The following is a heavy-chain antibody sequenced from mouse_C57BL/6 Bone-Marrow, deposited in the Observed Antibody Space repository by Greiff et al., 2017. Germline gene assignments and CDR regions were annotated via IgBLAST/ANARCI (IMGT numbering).Heavy chain of an antibody. V-gene: IGHV1-69*01. CDR1: GYTFTSYW. CDR2: IDPSDSYT. Sequence: QVQLQQSGAELVMPGASVKLSCKASGYTFTSYWMHWVKQRPGQGLEWIGEIDPSDSYTNYNQKFKGKATLTVDKSSSTAYMQLSSLTSEDSAVYYCANSNWVYAMDYWGQGTSVTVSS. CDR3: ANSNWVYAMDY. J-gene: IGHJ4*01. D-gene: IGHD4-1*02.